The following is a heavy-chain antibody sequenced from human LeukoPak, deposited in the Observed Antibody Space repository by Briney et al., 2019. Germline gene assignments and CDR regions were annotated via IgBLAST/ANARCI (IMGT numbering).Heavy chain of an antibody. D-gene: IGHD3-10*01. CDR2: FDPEDGET. Sequence: ASVKVSCKVSGYTLTELSMHWVRQAPGKGLEWMGGFDPEDGETIYAQKFQGRVTMTEDTSTDTAYMELSSLRSEDTAVYYCATDRSYYYGSGSYFKWGQGTLVTVSS. CDR1: GYTLTELS. CDR3: ATDRSYYYGSGSYFK. V-gene: IGHV1-24*01. J-gene: IGHJ4*02.